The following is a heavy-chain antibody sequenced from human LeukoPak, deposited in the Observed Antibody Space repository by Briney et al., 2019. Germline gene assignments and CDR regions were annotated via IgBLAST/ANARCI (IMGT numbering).Heavy chain of an antibody. J-gene: IGHJ5*02. CDR3: ARAYSSSWSSTWWFDP. CDR2: IKQDGSEK. V-gene: IGHV3-7*01. D-gene: IGHD6-13*01. Sequence: ETLSLTCTVSGGSISGYYWSWVRQAPGKGLEWVANIKQDGSEKYYVDSVKGRFTISRDNAKNSLYLQMNSLRAEDTAVYYCARAYSSSWSSTWWFDPWGQGTLVTVSS. CDR1: GGSISGYY.